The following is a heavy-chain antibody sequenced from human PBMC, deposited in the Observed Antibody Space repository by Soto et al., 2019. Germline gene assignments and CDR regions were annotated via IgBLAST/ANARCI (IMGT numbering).Heavy chain of an antibody. CDR2: INQDGSEK. Sequence: EVQLVESGGGLVQPGGSLRLSCAASGFTVSIYWMKWVRQTPVKGLEWVANINQDGSEKNYVDSVRGRFTISRDNAKNSLYLQMSSLRAEDTPIYYCARGPGGSNDGTFNYWGQGALVTVSS. V-gene: IGHV3-7*05. D-gene: IGHD2-15*01. J-gene: IGHJ4*02. CDR1: GFTVSIYW. CDR3: ARGPGGSNDGTFNY.